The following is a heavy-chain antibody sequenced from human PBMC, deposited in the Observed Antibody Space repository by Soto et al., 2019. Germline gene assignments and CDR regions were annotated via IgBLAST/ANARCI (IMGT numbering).Heavy chain of an antibody. CDR1: GGSFSGYY. V-gene: IGHV4-34*01. D-gene: IGHD2-2*01. CDR3: ARAGGSIVVVPAAFYYYYGMDV. J-gene: IGHJ6*04. Sequence: PSETLSLTCAVYGGSFSGYYWSWIRQPPGKGLEWIGEINHSGSTNYNPSLKSRVTISVDTSKNQFSLKLSSVTAADTAVYYCARAGGSIVVVPAAFYYYYGMDVWGKGPTVTVSS. CDR2: INHSGST.